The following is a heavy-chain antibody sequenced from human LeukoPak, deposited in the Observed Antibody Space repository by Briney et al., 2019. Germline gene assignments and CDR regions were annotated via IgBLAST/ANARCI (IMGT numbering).Heavy chain of an antibody. Sequence: KPSETLSLTCTVSGDSVTNYDWSWIRQAPGKGLEWIGNIYARGSTTYSPSLKSRVTTSIDTSKNHFSLRLTSVTAADAAVYYCARWAEYQLPFSYYYMDVWGKGTTVTASS. CDR3: ARWAEYQLPFSYYYMDV. J-gene: IGHJ6*03. CDR1: GDSVTNYD. V-gene: IGHV4-4*09. D-gene: IGHD2-2*01. CDR2: IYARGST.